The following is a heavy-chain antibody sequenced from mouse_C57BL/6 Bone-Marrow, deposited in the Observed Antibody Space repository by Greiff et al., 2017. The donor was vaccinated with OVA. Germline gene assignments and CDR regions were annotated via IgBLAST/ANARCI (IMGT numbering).Heavy chain of an antibody. CDR3: ARQAYYSNYDFDD. J-gene: IGHJ2*01. Sequence: EVQLQQSGPELVKPGASVKISCKASGYTFTDYYMNWVKQSHGKSLEWIGDINPNTGGTSYNQKFKGKATLTVDKSSSTAYMELRSLTSEDSAVYYCARQAYYSNYDFDDWGQGTTLTVSS. CDR1: GYTFTDYY. V-gene: IGHV1-26*01. D-gene: IGHD2-5*01. CDR2: INPNTGGT.